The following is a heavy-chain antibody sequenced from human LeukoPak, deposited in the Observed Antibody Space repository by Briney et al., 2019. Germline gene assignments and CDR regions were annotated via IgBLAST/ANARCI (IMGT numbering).Heavy chain of an antibody. V-gene: IGHV1-69*13. CDR1: GGTFSSYA. D-gene: IGHD3-10*01. Sequence: GASVKVSCKASGGTFSSYAISWVRQAPGQGLEWMGGIIPIFGTANYAQKFQGRVTITADESTSTAYMELSSLRSEDTAVYYCARAPMVDPGGWFDPWGQGTLVTVSS. J-gene: IGHJ5*02. CDR3: ARAPMVDPGGWFDP. CDR2: IIPIFGTA.